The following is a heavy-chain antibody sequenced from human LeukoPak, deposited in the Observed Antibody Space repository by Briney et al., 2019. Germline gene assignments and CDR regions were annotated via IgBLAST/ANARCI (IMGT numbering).Heavy chain of an antibody. CDR1: GYSISSGYY. CDR2: IYHSGTT. J-gene: IGHJ4*02. CDR3: ARKYYYDSSGYFYVDQ. Sequence: PSETLSLTCAVSGYSISSGYYWGWIRQSPEKGLEWIGSIYHSGTTYYNPSLKSRVTISIDTSKNQFSLNLNSVTAADTAVYYCARKYYYDSSGYFYVDQWGQGILVTVSS. V-gene: IGHV4-38-2*01. D-gene: IGHD3-22*01.